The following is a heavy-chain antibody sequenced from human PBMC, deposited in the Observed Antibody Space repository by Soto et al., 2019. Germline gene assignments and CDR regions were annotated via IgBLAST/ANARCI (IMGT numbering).Heavy chain of an antibody. J-gene: IGHJ2*01. CDR3: ARVPNPAIRGVSYWYFDL. V-gene: IGHV3-13*01. CDR1: GFTFSSYD. CDR2: IGTAGDT. D-gene: IGHD3-10*01. Sequence: GGSLRLSCAASGFTFSSYDMHWVRQATGKGLEWVSAIGTAGDTYYPGSVKGRFTISRENAKNSLYLQMNSLRAGDTAVYYCARVPNPAIRGVSYWYFDLWGRGTLVTVSS.